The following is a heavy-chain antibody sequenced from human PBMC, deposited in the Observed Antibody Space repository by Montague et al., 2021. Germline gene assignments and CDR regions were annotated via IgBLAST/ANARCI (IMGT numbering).Heavy chain of an antibody. J-gene: IGHJ3*02. CDR1: GVSISSSNYQ. CDR2: IYYSGTT. V-gene: IGHV4-39*01. CDR3: TRKGWFGDYGFDI. D-gene: IGHD3-10*01. Sequence: SETLSLTCTVSGVSISSSNYQWGWIRPPPGKGPEWIGSIYYSGTTYYNPSLRSRVTISVDTSENQFSLKLNSVTAADTAFYYCTRKGWFGDYGFDIWGQGTMVTVSS.